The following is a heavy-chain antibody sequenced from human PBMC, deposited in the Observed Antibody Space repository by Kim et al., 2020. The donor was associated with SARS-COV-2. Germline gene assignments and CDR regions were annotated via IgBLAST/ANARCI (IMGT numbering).Heavy chain of an antibody. J-gene: IGHJ6*01. CDR1: GFTFSSYG. CDR3: AKPECSSTRCNFGRFV. D-gene: IGHD2-2*01. Sequence: GGSLTLSCAASGFTFSSYGMHWVRQAPGKGLEWVAVISYDGSNKYYADSVKGRFTISRDNSKNTLYLQMNSLRAEDTAVYYCAKPECSSTRCNFGRFVWG. CDR2: ISYDGSNK. V-gene: IGHV3-30*18.